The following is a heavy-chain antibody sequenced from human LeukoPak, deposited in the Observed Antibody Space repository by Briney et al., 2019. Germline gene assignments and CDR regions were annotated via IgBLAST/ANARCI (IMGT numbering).Heavy chain of an antibody. Sequence: SVKVSCKASGGTFSSYAISWVRQAPGQGLEWMGGITPIFGTANYAQKFQGRVTITTDESTSTAYMELSSLRSEDTAVYYCAACIAAAGYYYYYYYMDVWGKGTTVTVSS. CDR1: GGTFSSYA. D-gene: IGHD6-13*01. CDR2: ITPIFGTA. CDR3: AACIAAAGYYYYYYYMDV. J-gene: IGHJ6*03. V-gene: IGHV1-69*05.